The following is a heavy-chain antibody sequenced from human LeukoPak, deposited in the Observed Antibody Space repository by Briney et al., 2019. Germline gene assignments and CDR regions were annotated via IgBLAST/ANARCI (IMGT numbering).Heavy chain of an antibody. CDR2: IIPILGIA. D-gene: IGHD3-22*01. CDR1: GGTFSSYA. V-gene: IGHV1-69*04. J-gene: IGHJ4*02. CDR3: ASENYYDTSGYKAFLDY. Sequence: SVKVSCKASGGTFSSYAISWVRQAPGQGLEWMGRIIPILGIANYAQKFQGRVTITADKSTSTAYMELSSLGSEDTAVYYCASENYYDTSGYKAFLDYWGQGTLVTVSS.